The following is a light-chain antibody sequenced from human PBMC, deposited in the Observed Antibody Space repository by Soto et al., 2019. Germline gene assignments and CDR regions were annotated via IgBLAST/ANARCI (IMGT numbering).Light chain of an antibody. CDR3: QQYGSSLLT. J-gene: IGKJ1*01. CDR2: GAS. Sequence: IVLPQSHCTLSLSPGERSTLSCISSQSVSSSFLAWYQQKVGQAPRLLIYGASSRATGIPDRFSGSGSGTDFTLTISRLEPEDFAVYYCQQYGSSLLTFGQGTKVDIK. CDR1: QSVSSSF. V-gene: IGKV3-20*01.